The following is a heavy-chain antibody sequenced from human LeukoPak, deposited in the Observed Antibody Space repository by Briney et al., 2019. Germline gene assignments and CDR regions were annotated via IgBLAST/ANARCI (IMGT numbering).Heavy chain of an antibody. CDR1: GGSISSYY. V-gene: IGHV4-59*01. Sequence: SQTLSLTCTVSGGSISSYYWSWIRQPPGKGLEWIGYIYYSGSTNYNPSLKSRVTISVDTSKNQFSLKLSSVTAADTAVYYCARGTDYGGLDYWGQGTLVTVSS. CDR3: ARGTDYGGLDY. D-gene: IGHD4-23*01. J-gene: IGHJ4*02. CDR2: IYYSGST.